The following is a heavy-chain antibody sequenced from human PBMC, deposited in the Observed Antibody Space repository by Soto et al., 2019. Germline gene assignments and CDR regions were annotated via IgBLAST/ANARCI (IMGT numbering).Heavy chain of an antibody. V-gene: IGHV1-2*04. D-gene: IGHD3-9*01. J-gene: IGHJ4*02. CDR2: INPNSGGT. Sequence: QVQLVQSGAEVKKPGASVKVSCKASGYTFTGYYMHWVRQAPGQGLEWMGWINPNSGGTNYAQKFQGWVTMTRDTYISTAYMELSRLRSDDTAVYYCARARHLLRYFDWLPDYWGQGTLVTVSS. CDR1: GYTFTGYY. CDR3: ARARHLLRYFDWLPDY.